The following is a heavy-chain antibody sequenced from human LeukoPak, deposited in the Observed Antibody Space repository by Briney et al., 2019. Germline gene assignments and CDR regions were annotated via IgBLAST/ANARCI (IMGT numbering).Heavy chain of an antibody. CDR3: ARDGMLGAAHEGDAFDI. Sequence: ASVKVSCKASGYTFTGYYMHWVRQAPGQGLEWMGWINPNSGGTNYAQKFQGRVTMTRDTSISTAYMELSSLRSEDTAVYYCARDGMLGAAHEGDAFDIWGQGTMVTVSS. J-gene: IGHJ3*02. CDR1: GYTFTGYY. CDR2: INPNSGGT. V-gene: IGHV1-2*02. D-gene: IGHD1-26*01.